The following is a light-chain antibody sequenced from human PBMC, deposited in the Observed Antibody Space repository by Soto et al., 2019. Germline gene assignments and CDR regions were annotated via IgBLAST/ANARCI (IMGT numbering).Light chain of an antibody. CDR2: AAS. Sequence: AIQLTRAPSSLSASTGDRVTITCRASHGISSYLAWYQQKPRKAPKLLIYAASTLQSGVPSRFSGSGSGTDFTLTISCLQSEDFATYYCQQYYSYPLTFGGGTKVDI. CDR1: HGISSY. V-gene: IGKV1-8*01. CDR3: QQYYSYPLT. J-gene: IGKJ4*01.